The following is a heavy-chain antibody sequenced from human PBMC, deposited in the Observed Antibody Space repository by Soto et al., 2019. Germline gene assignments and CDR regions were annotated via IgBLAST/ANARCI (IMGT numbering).Heavy chain of an antibody. CDR3: ARETRDEDTAMVGYVRYFDY. J-gene: IGHJ4*02. D-gene: IGHD5-18*01. V-gene: IGHV4-30-4*01. CDR1: CGSISSVDYY. Sequence: PSETPSLTCTVSCGSISSVDYYWSCIRQPPGKGLEWIGYIYYSGSTYYNPSLKSRVTISVDTSKNQFSLKLSSVTAADTAVYYCARETRDEDTAMVGYVRYFDYWGQGTLVTVSS. CDR2: IYYSGST.